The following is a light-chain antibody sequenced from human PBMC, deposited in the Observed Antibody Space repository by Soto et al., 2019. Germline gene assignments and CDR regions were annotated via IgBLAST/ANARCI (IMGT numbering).Light chain of an antibody. Sequence: QSALTQPASVSGSPGQSITISCTGTSSDVGGSNFVSWYEHHPGKAPKLMIYDVSNRPSGVSNRFSGSKSGNTASLTISGHPAEDEADYCCRSYTTSSTVVFGGGTKLTVL. V-gene: IGLV2-14*03. CDR2: DVS. CDR3: RSYTTSSTVV. CDR1: SSDVGGSNF. J-gene: IGLJ2*01.